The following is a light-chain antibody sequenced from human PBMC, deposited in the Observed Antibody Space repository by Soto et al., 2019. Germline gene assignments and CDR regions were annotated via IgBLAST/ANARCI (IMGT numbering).Light chain of an antibody. J-gene: IGLJ1*01. CDR3: SSYTSRRTYV. CDR1: SSDVGGYNY. Sequence: QSALTQPASVSGSPGQSITISCTGTSSDVGGYNYVSWYQQHPGKAPKLIIYDVTNRPSGVSNRLSGSKSGNTASLTISGLQAEDEADYYCSSYTSRRTYVFGTGSKLTVL. CDR2: DVT. V-gene: IGLV2-14*01.